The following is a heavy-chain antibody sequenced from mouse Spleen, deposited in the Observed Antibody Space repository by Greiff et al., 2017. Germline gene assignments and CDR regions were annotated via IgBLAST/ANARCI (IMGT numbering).Heavy chain of an antibody. CDR3: ARHQAAFAY. J-gene: IGHJ3*01. CDR1: GFTFSSYT. Sequence: EVQLQQSGGGLVKPGGSLKLSCAASGFTFSSYTMSWVRQTPAKRLEWVATISSGGGNTYYPDSVKGRFTISRDNARNTLYLQMSSLRSEDTAMYYCARHQAAFAYWGQGTLVTVSA. CDR2: ISSGGGNT. V-gene: IGHV5-9*04.